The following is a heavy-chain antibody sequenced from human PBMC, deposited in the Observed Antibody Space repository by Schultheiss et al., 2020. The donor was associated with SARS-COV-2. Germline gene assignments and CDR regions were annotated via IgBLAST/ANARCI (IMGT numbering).Heavy chain of an antibody. D-gene: IGHD6-19*01. J-gene: IGHJ4*02. CDR2: TYYSGST. CDR1: GGSFSGYY. Sequence: SETLSLTCAVYGGSFSGYYWSWIRQPPGKGLEWIDYTYYSGSTNHNPSLKSRVTMSVDTSKNQLSLKLSSVTAADTAVYYCAKEVGIYSGWYWGGADYWGQGTLVTVSS. V-gene: IGHV4-59*01. CDR3: AKEVGIYSGWYWGGADY.